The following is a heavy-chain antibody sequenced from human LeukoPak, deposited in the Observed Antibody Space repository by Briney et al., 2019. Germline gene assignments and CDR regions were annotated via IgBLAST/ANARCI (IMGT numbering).Heavy chain of an antibody. V-gene: IGHV4-59*01. CDR1: GGSISSYY. J-gene: IGHJ6*03. Sequence: SETLSLTCTVSGGSISSYYWSWIRQPPGKGLEWIGYIYYSGSTNYNPSLKSRVTISVDTSKNQFSLRLSSVTAADTAVYYCAREYKNYYDSSGYYYYYYYMDVWGKGTTVTVSS. CDR3: AREYKNYYDSSGYYYYYYYMDV. D-gene: IGHD3-22*01. CDR2: IYYSGST.